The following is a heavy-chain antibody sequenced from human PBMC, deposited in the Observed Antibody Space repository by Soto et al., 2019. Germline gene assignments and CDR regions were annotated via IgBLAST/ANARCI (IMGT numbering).Heavy chain of an antibody. J-gene: IGHJ6*03. V-gene: IGHV3-30*18. CDR1: GFTFSSYG. CDR2: ISYDGSNK. CDR3: AKDSLVLGRHYYYYMDV. Sequence: GGSLRLSCAASGFTFSSYGMHWVRQAPGKGLEWVAVISYDGSNKYYADSVKGRFTISRDNSKNTLYLQMNSLRAEDTAVYYCAKDSLVLGRHYYYYMDVWGKGTTVTVSS. D-gene: IGHD1-1*01.